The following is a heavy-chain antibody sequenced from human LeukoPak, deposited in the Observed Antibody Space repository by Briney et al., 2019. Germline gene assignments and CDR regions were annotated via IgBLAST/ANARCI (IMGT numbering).Heavy chain of an antibody. CDR1: GYTFTSYG. J-gene: IGHJ3*02. CDR3: ARADCSGGSCKTLLSFDI. CDR2: ISAYNGNT. Sequence: ASVKVSCKASGYTFTSYGISWVRQAPGQGLEWMGWISAYNGNTNYAQKLQGRVTMTTDTSTSTAYMELSSLRSEDTAVYYCARADCSGGSCKTLLSFDIWGQGTMVTVSS. D-gene: IGHD2-15*01. V-gene: IGHV1-18*01.